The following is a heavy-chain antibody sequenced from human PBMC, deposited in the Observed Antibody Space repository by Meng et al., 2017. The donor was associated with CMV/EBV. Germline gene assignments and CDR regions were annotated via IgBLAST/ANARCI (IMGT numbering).Heavy chain of an antibody. Sequence: ASVKVSCKASGYTFASYAINWVRQAPGQGLEWVGWINSYNGDTHYAQKLQDRVTVTTDTSTDTIYMELRSLRADDTAVYYCARGLLSIEGLFDYWGQGTLVTVSS. J-gene: IGHJ4*02. D-gene: IGHD2/OR15-2a*01. CDR3: ARGLLSIEGLFDY. CDR2: INSYNGDT. CDR1: GYTFASYA. V-gene: IGHV1-18*01.